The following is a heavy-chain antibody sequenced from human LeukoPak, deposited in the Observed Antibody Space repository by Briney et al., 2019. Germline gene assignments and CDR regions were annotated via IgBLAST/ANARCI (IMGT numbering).Heavy chain of an antibody. J-gene: IGHJ4*02. CDR2: IYYSGST. CDR3: ARGLDRDGYNYGGYYFDY. D-gene: IGHD5-24*01. CDR1: GGSISSGGYY. Sequence: SETLSLTCTVSGGSISSGGYYWSWIRQHPGKGLEWIGYIYYSGSTYYNPSLKSRVTISVDTSKNQFSLKLSSVTAADTAVYYCARGLDRDGYNYGGYYFDYWGQGTLVTVSS. V-gene: IGHV4-31*03.